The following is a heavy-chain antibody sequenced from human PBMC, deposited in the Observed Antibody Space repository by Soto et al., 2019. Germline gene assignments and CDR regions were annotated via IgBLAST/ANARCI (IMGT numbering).Heavy chain of an antibody. CDR3: ARFRTYYYGSGSYSRFDP. V-gene: IGHV1-8*01. Sequence: ASVKVSCKASGYTFTSYDINWVRQATGQGLAGMGWMNPNRGNTGYAQKFQGRITMTRNTSISTAYMELSSLRSEDTAVYYCARFRTYYYGSGSYSRFDPWGQGTLVTVSS. D-gene: IGHD3-10*01. J-gene: IGHJ5*02. CDR2: MNPNRGNT. CDR1: GYTFTSYD.